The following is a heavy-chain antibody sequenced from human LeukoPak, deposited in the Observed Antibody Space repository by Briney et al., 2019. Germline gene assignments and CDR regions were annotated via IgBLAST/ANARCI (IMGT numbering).Heavy chain of an antibody. J-gene: IGHJ4*02. CDR3: AGYNYYGSGSYSRFDY. CDR2: IYYSGST. CDR1: GGSISSSSYY. V-gene: IGHV4-39*01. D-gene: IGHD3-10*01. Sequence: SETLSLTCTVSGGSISSSSYYWGWIRQPPGKGLEWIGSIYYSGSTYCNPSLKSRVTISVDTSKNQFSLKLSSVTAADTAVYYCAGYNYYGSGSYSRFDYWGQGTLVTVSS.